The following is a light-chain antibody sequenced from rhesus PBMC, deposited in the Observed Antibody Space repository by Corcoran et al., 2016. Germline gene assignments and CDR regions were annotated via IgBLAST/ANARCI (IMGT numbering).Light chain of an antibody. Sequence: DIQMTQSPSALSASVGDRVTISCRASQNIYSNLAWYQQKPGKAPKHLIYAASSLQTGIPSRFSGSGSGTDFTLTISSQQPEDSAASYCQHYYYHPPFTFGPRTKLDI. V-gene: IGKV1-44*03. CDR1: QNIYSN. CDR3: QHYYYHPPFT. CDR2: AAS. J-gene: IGKJ3*01.